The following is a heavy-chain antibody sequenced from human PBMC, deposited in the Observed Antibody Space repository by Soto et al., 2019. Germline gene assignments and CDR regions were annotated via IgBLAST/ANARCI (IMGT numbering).Heavy chain of an antibody. J-gene: IGHJ3*02. D-gene: IGHD7-27*01. V-gene: IGHV3-13*01. CDR1: GFTFSSYD. CDR2: IGTAGVT. Sequence: GGSLRLSCAASGFTFSSYDMHWGRQATGQGLEWVSAIGTAGVTYYPGSVKGRFTISREHAKNSLYLQLNSRRAGDTAVYYCARNWGSAFDIWGQGTMVTVSS. CDR3: ARNWGSAFDI.